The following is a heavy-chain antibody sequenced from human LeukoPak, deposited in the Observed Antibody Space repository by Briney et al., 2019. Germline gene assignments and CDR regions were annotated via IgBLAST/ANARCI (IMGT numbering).Heavy chain of an antibody. Sequence: GGSLRLSCVASGFTFSSYGMNWVRQAQGKGLEGVSSVSVSSTYKYYADSVKGRFTISRDNAKNSLYLQMNSLRAEDTAVYYCAKDSNSYYFDYWGQGTLATVSS. J-gene: IGHJ4*02. CDR2: VSVSSTYK. D-gene: IGHD4-11*01. CDR3: AKDSNSYYFDY. CDR1: GFTFSSYG. V-gene: IGHV3-21*01.